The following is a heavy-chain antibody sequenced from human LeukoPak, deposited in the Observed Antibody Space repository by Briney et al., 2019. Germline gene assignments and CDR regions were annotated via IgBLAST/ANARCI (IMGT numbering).Heavy chain of an antibody. CDR3: ARGGLDFWFDP. D-gene: IGHD3/OR15-3a*01. J-gene: IGHJ5*02. Sequence: ASVKVSCKASGYTFTGYYMHWVRQAPGQGLEWMGWINPNSGGTNYAQKFQGRVTMTRDTSTSTVYMELSSLRSEDTAVYYCARGGLDFWFDPWGQGTLVTVSS. CDR2: INPNSGGT. V-gene: IGHV1-2*02. CDR1: GYTFTGYY.